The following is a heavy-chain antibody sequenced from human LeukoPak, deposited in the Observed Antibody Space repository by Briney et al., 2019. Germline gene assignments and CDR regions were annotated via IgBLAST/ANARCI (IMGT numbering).Heavy chain of an antibody. CDR3: AKPPSGSGWYLPLDY. V-gene: IGHV3-9*01. J-gene: IGHJ4*02. CDR1: GFTFDDYA. CDR2: ISWNSGSI. Sequence: GGSLRLSCAASGFTFDDYAMHWVRQAPGKGLEWVSGISWNSGSIGYADSVKGRFTISRDNSKNTLYLQMNSLRAEDTAVYYCAKPPSGSGWYLPLDYWGQGTLVTVSS. D-gene: IGHD6-19*01.